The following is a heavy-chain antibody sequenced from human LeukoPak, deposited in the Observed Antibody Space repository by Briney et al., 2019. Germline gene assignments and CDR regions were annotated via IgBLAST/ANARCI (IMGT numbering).Heavy chain of an antibody. V-gene: IGHV3-30-3*01. CDR2: ISYDGSNK. Sequence: GGSLRLSCAASGFTFSSYAMHWVRQAPGKGLEWVAVISYDGSNKYYADSVKGRFTISRDNSKNTLYLQMNSLRAEDTAVYYCAKDLLPVSGSYSYFDYWGQGTLVTVSS. D-gene: IGHD3-10*01. CDR1: GFTFSSYA. CDR3: AKDLLPVSGSYSYFDY. J-gene: IGHJ4*02.